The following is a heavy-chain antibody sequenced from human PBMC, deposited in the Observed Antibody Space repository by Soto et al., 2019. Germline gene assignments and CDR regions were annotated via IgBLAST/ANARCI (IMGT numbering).Heavy chain of an antibody. V-gene: IGHV1-69*01. Sequence: QVQLVQSGAEVKKPGSSVKVSCKTSGGTFSSYAISWVRQAPGQGLEWMGGIIPIFGTANYAQKFQGRVTITADESTSTAYMELISLRSEDTAVYYCARGTGTFFRYYYGMDVWGQGTTVTVSS. CDR2: IIPIFGTA. D-gene: IGHD1-7*01. CDR3: ARGTGTFFRYYYGMDV. J-gene: IGHJ6*02. CDR1: GGTFSSYA.